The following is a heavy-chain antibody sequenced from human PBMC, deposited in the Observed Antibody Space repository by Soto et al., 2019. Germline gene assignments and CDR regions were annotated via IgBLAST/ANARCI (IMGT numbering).Heavy chain of an antibody. Sequence: EVQLVESGGGLVQPGRSLRLSCAASGFTFDDYAMHWVRQAPGKGLEWVSGISWNSGSIGYADSVKGRFTISRDNAKNSLYLQMNSLRAEDTALYYCAKDYRVGRPLEAFDIWGQGTMVTVSS. CDR1: GFTFDDYA. D-gene: IGHD6-6*01. CDR3: AKDYRVGRPLEAFDI. CDR2: ISWNSGSI. J-gene: IGHJ3*02. V-gene: IGHV3-9*01.